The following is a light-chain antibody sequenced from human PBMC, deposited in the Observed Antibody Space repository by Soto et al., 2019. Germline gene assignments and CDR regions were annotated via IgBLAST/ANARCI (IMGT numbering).Light chain of an antibody. Sequence: DIQMTQSPSTLSAFVGDRVTITCRASQNISTWLAWYQQKPVKAPNLLIYKASSLESGVPSRFSGSGSETHFTLSISSLQPDDFAPYYCQQYYTYPWTFGQGTKVEIK. CDR3: QQYYTYPWT. CDR1: QNISTW. J-gene: IGKJ1*01. CDR2: KAS. V-gene: IGKV1-5*03.